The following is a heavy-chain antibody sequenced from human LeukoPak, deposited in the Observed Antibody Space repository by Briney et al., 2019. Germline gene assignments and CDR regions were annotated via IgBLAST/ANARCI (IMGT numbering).Heavy chain of an antibody. J-gene: IGHJ4*02. Sequence: GGSLRLSCAASGLTFDDYAMHWVRQAPGKGLEWVSGISWNSGSIGYADSVKGRFTISRDNAKNSLYLQMNSLRAEDMALYYCARGLYYGFLDYWGQGTLVTVSS. CDR2: ISWNSGSI. V-gene: IGHV3-9*03. CDR1: GLTFDDYA. CDR3: ARGLYYGFLDY. D-gene: IGHD1-26*01.